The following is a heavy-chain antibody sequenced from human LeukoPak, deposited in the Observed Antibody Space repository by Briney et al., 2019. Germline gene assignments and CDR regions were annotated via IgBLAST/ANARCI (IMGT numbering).Heavy chain of an antibody. V-gene: IGHV3-30*02. Sequence: GGSPRLSCAASGFTFSSYGMHWVRQAPGKGLEWVAFIRYDGSNKYYADSVKGRFTISRDNAKNSLYLQMNSLRAEDTAVYYCATYSSLNRREFQYWGQGTLLTVSS. CDR2: IRYDGSNK. CDR1: GFTFSSYG. J-gene: IGHJ1*01. D-gene: IGHD3-22*01. CDR3: ATYSSLNRREFQY.